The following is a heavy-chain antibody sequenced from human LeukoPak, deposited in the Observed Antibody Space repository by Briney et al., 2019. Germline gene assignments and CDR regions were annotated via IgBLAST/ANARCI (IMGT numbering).Heavy chain of an antibody. CDR3: ARHASNHADMDV. V-gene: IGHV5-51*01. J-gene: IGHJ6*02. CDR1: GYNFTSNW. D-gene: IGHD1-14*01. Sequence: GESLKISCKGSGYNFTSNWIAWVRQMPGKGLECMGIIFPGGSDVRYSPSFQGQVTISVDKSSSTAYLQWSSLRASDTAMYFCARHASNHADMDVWGQGTTVTVSS. CDR2: IFPGGSDV.